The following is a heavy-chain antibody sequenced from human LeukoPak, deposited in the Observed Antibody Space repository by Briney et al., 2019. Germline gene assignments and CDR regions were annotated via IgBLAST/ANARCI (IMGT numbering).Heavy chain of an antibody. CDR1: GFTFSNPW. CDR3: ARGGNYFDY. D-gene: IGHD3-16*01. V-gene: IGHV3-66*01. J-gene: IGHJ4*02. Sequence: GGSLRLSCAGSGFTFSNPWMSWVRQAPGRGLEWVSVIYNGGSTYYADSVKGRFTISRDNSKNTLYLQMNSLRAEDTAVYYCARGGNYFDYWGQGTLVTVSS. CDR2: IYNGGST.